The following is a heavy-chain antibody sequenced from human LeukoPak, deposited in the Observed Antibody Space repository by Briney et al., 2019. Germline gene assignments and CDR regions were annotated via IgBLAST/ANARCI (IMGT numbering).Heavy chain of an antibody. CDR3: ARSTTGDYSDY. CDR1: GFTFNAFG. V-gene: IGHV3-48*01. J-gene: IGHJ4*02. Sequence: GGSLRLSCAASGFTFNAFGMNWVRQAPGKGLEWVSYIGTTSGAIYYADSVKGRFTISRDSAKNSLYLQMNSLRAEDTAVYYCARSTTGDYSDYWGQGTLVTVSS. CDR2: IGTTSGAI. D-gene: IGHD1-1*01.